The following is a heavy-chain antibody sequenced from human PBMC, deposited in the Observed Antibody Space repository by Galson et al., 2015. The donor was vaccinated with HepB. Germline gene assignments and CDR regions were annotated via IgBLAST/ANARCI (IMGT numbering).Heavy chain of an antibody. D-gene: IGHD5-12*01. CDR2: ISSSGSTI. CDR3: ARNSLATAWFWFDP. CDR1: GFTFSDYY. V-gene: IGHV3-11*01. J-gene: IGHJ5*02. Sequence: LRLSCATSGFTFSDYYMTWIRQIPGKGLEWVAYISSSGSTIFYADSAEGRFTISRDNARNSLYLQMDSLRAEDTAMYYCARNSLATAWFWFDPWGQGTLVTVSS.